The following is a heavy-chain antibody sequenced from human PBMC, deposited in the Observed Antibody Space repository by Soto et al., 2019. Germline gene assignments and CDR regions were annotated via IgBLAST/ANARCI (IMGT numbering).Heavy chain of an antibody. J-gene: IGHJ4*02. CDR1: GGSVSSGSYY. CDR2: IYYSGST. V-gene: IGHV4-61*01. Sequence: QVQLQESGPGLVKPSETLSLTCTVSGGSVSSGSYYWSWIRQPPGKGLEWIGYIYYSGSTNYNPSLKSRVTISVDTSKNQLSLKLSSVTAADTAVYYCAREVSGHPDDWGQGTLVTVSS. CDR3: AREVSGHPDD.